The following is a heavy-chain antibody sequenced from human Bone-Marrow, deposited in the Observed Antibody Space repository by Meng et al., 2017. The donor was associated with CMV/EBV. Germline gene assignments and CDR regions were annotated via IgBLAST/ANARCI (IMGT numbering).Heavy chain of an antibody. CDR1: GFTFSSYG. V-gene: IGHV3-30*02. D-gene: IGHD3-3*01. Sequence: GESLKLSCAASGFTFSSYGMHWVRQAPGKGLEWVAFIRYDGSNKYYADSVKGRFTISRDNSKNTLYLQMNSLRAEDTAVYYCAKVGGDDFWSGDGMDVWGQGPTVTVSS. J-gene: IGHJ6*02. CDR2: IRYDGSNK. CDR3: AKVGGDDFWSGDGMDV.